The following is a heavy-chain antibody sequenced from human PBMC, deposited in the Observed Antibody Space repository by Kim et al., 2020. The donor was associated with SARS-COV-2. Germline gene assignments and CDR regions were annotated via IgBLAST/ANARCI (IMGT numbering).Heavy chain of an antibody. J-gene: IGHJ6*02. CDR3: ARDLYYGSGSSHLYYYYGMDV. V-gene: IGHV3-21*01. CDR1: GFTFSSYS. D-gene: IGHD3-10*01. CDR2: ISSSSSYI. Sequence: GGSLRLSCAASGFTFSSYSMNWVRQAPGKGLEWVSSISSSSSYIYYADSVKGRFTISRDNAKNSLYLQMNSLRAEDTAVYYCARDLYYGSGSSHLYYYYGMDVWGQGTTVTVSS.